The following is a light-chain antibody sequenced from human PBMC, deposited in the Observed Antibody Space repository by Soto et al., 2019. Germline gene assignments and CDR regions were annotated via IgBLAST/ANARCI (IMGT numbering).Light chain of an antibody. CDR1: SSNIGAGYE. CDR2: GNI. CDR3: QSYHSSLSGVA. V-gene: IGLV1-40*01. J-gene: IGLJ2*01. Sequence: QSELRRVGSVCRARGEGGSITNKGSSSNIGAGYEVHWYQQLPGTAPKLLIYGNIYRPSGVPDRFSGSKSGTSVSLAITGLQAEDEADYHCQSYHSSLSGVAFRGGTKVTVL.